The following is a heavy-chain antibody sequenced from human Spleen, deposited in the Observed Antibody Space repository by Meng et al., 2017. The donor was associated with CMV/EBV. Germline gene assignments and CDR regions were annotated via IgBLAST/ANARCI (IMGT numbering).Heavy chain of an antibody. Sequence: GGSLRLSCAASEFTFSNYIMNWVRQAPGKGLEWVSSISSRSTYISYADSVKGRFTVSKDNAKNSLYLQMDSLRAEDTAIYYCAGGDSTTGWLDPWGQGTLVTVSS. CDR1: EFTFSNYI. CDR2: ISSRSTYI. J-gene: IGHJ5*02. D-gene: IGHD2-2*01. CDR3: AGGDSTTGWLDP. V-gene: IGHV3-21*01.